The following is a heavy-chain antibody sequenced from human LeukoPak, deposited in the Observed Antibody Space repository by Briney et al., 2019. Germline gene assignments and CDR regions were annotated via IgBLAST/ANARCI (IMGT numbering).Heavy chain of an antibody. CDR2: ISADGTIK. CDR3: AKSKQPYVSGGLDHRVFDS. J-gene: IGHJ5*01. Sequence: GGSLRLSCAASGFTFRTHDMDWVRQAPGKGLDWVAVISADGTIKYYADSVKGRFTVSRDNSENTLYLQMNSLGPEDTALYHCAKSKQPYVSGGLDHRVFDSWGQGALVTVSS. V-gene: IGHV3-30*18. D-gene: IGHD3-10*01. CDR1: GFTFRTHD.